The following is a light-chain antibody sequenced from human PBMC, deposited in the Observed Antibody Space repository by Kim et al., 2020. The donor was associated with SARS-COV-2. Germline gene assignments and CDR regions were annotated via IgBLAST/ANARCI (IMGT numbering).Light chain of an antibody. V-gene: IGKV3-11*01. J-gene: IGKJ4*01. CDR2: AAS. CDR1: HSVSKY. CDR3: QQRNSWPLT. Sequence: LSPGERATLSCRASHSVSKYLAWYQQKPGQAPRLLIYAASNRAPGIPARFSGSGSGTDFTLTISSLEPEDSAVYYCQQRNSWPLTFGGGTKVDIK.